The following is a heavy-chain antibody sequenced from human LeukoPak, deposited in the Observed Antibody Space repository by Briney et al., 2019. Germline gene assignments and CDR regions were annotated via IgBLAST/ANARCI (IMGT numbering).Heavy chain of an antibody. CDR1: GFPFSDCE. D-gene: IGHD2-2*01. V-gene: IGHV3-48*03. CDR2: IKQNGGTI. Sequence: PGGSLRLTCEASGFPFSDCEMNWVREAPGEGLEWISYIKQNGGTIYSADSVKGRFSISRHDTKNSLSLQITSLREADTAVYYCAREYSDQLVWTALDSWGQGTLVTVSS. J-gene: IGHJ4*02. CDR3: AREYSDQLVWTALDS.